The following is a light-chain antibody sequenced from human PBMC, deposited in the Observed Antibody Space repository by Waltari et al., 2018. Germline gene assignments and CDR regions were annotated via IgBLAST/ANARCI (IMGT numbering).Light chain of an antibody. J-gene: IGKJ2*01. Sequence: DIQMTQSPSTLSASVGDRVTITCRASQSLTNWLAWYQQKPGKAPKLLIYKASTLASGVPSRFSGSGSGTEFTLTISGLQPDDFATYYCQQYNSYSFFGQGTKLAIK. CDR2: KAS. CDR1: QSLTNW. CDR3: QQYNSYSF. V-gene: IGKV1-5*03.